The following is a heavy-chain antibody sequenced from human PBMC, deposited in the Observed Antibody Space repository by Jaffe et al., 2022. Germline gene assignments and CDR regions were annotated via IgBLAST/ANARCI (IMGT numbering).Heavy chain of an antibody. Sequence: EVQLVETGGGLIQPGGSLRLSCAASGFTVSSNYMSWVRQAPGKGLEWVSVIYSGGSTYYADSVKGRFTISRDNSKNTLYLQMNSLRAEDTAVYYCARGRGEWLVLFDYWGQGTLVTVSS. CDR2: IYSGGST. J-gene: IGHJ4*02. CDR1: GFTVSSNY. D-gene: IGHD6-19*01. V-gene: IGHV3-53*02. CDR3: ARGRGEWLVLFDY.